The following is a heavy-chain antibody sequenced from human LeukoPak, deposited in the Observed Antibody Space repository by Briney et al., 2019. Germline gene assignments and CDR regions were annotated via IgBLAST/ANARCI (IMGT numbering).Heavy chain of an antibody. J-gene: IGHJ6*02. CDR1: GDTLTELS. D-gene: IGHD6-13*01. Sequence: ASVKVSCTVSGDTLTELSMHSVRQAAGKGLEGMGGFDPEDGETIYAQKFQGRVTMTEDTSTDTAYMELSSLRSEDTAVYYCATALYSSSWYLVVAGPPYYYYGMDVWGQGTTVTVSS. CDR2: FDPEDGET. CDR3: ATALYSSSWYLVVAGPPYYYYGMDV. V-gene: IGHV1-24*01.